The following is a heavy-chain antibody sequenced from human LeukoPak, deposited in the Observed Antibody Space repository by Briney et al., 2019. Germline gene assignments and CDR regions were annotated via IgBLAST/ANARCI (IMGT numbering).Heavy chain of an antibody. CDR1: GFTFSSYE. J-gene: IGHJ4*02. D-gene: IGHD6-13*01. V-gene: IGHV3-48*03. CDR2: ISSSGSTI. Sequence: PGGSLRLSCAASGFTFSSYEMNWVRQAPGKGLEWVSYISSSGSTIYYADSVKGRFTISRDNAKNSLYLQMNSLRAEDTAMYYCARAPTSEQQLQLDYWGQGTLVTVSS. CDR3: ARAPTSEQQLQLDY.